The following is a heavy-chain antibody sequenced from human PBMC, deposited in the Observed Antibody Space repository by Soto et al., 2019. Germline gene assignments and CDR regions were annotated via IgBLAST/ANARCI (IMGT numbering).Heavy chain of an antibody. CDR2: ISAYNGNT. Sequence: ASVQASCKASGYTFTSYGISWVRPAPGQGLEWMGWISAYNGNTNYAQKLQGRVTMTTDTSTSTAYMELRSLRSDDTAVYYCARDQVVVVPAAIGYWGQGTLVTVSS. V-gene: IGHV1-18*01. CDR3: ARDQVVVVPAAIGY. CDR1: GYTFTSYG. J-gene: IGHJ4*02. D-gene: IGHD2-2*01.